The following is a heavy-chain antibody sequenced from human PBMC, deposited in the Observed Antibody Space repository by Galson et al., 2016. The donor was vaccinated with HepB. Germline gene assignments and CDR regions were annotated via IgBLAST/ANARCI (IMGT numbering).Heavy chain of an antibody. V-gene: IGHV4-31*03. CDR1: GVSISSGGYY. CDR3: ARSGLLGSRRSLRGRELDF. D-gene: IGHD3-10*01. CDR2: IYYSGST. J-gene: IGHJ4*02. Sequence: TLSLTCTVSGVSISSGGYYWVWIRQHPGKGLEWIGHIYYSGSTYYNPSPRSRVTISVDTSKKQFSLKVNSVTAADTAVYYCARSGLLGSRRSLRGRELDFWGQGTLVTVSS.